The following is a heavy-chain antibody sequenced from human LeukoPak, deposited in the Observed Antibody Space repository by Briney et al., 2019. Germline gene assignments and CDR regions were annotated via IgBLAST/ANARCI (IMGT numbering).Heavy chain of an antibody. D-gene: IGHD5-12*01. Sequence: GGSLRLSCAASGFTFDDYAMHWVRQAPGKGLEWVSGINWNSGSTRYADSVKGRFTISRDNAKNSLHLQMNSLRAEDTALYYCAKGTNEWLRSDYFDYWGQGTLVTVSS. V-gene: IGHV3-9*01. J-gene: IGHJ4*02. CDR3: AKGTNEWLRSDYFDY. CDR2: INWNSGST. CDR1: GFTFDDYA.